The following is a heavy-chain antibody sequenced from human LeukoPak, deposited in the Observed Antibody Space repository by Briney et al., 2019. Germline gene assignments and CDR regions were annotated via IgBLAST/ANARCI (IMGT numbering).Heavy chain of an antibody. CDR2: ISGSGGST. CDR3: AKDQRLRPYYYDSSGFLGGAFDI. CDR1: GFTFSSYA. J-gene: IGHJ3*02. V-gene: IGHV3-23*01. Sequence: PGGSLRLSCAASGFTFSSYAMSWVRQAPGKGLEWVSAISGSGGSTYYADSVKGRFTISRDNSKNTLYLQMNSLRAEDTAVYYCAKDQRLRPYYYDSSGFLGGAFDIWGQGTMVTVSS. D-gene: IGHD3-22*01.